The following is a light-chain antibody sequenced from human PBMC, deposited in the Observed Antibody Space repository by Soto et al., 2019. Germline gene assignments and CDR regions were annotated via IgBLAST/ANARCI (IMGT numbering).Light chain of an antibody. CDR2: DTT. V-gene: IGLV7-46*01. CDR3: LLQYTGEARV. J-gene: IGLJ2*01. CDR1: TGAVTGGHY. Sequence: QAVVTQEPSLTVFPGGTVILTCGSSTGAVTGGHYPYWFRQRPGQAPETLIYDTTNKHSWTPTRFSGSLLGGKAALTLSGAQPEDEADYYCLLQYTGEARVFGGGTQLTVL.